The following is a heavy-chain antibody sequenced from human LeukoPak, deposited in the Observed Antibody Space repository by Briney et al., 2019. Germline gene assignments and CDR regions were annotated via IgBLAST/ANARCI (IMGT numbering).Heavy chain of an antibody. CDR3: ARGDSWTNYYYGMDV. CDR1: GYTFTSYG. J-gene: IGHJ6*02. CDR2: ISAYNGNT. Sequence: ASVRVSCKASGYTFTSYGISWVRQAPGQGLEWMGWISAYNGNTNYAQKLQGRVTMTTDTSTSTAYMELRSLRSDDTAVYYCARGDSWTNYYYGMDVWGQGTTVTVSS. D-gene: IGHD6-13*01. V-gene: IGHV1-18*01.